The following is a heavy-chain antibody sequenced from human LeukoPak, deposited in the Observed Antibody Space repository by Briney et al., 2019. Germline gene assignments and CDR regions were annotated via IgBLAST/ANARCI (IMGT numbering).Heavy chain of an antibody. V-gene: IGHV3-21*01. D-gene: IGHD6-13*01. CDR1: GFTFSSYS. CDR2: ISSSSSYI. J-gene: IGHJ4*02. Sequence: GGSLRLSCAASGFTFSSYSMNWVRQAPGKGLEWVSSISSSSSYIYYADSVKGRFTISRDNAKNSLYLQMNSLRAEDPAVYYCARFGTAAGTGIDFWGQGTLVTVPS. CDR3: ARFGTAAGTGIDF.